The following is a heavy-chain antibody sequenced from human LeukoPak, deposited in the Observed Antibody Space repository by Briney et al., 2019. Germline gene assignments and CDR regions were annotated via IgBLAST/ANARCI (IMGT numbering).Heavy chain of an antibody. Sequence: SETLSLTRTVSRGSISSSNYYWGWTRQPRGKGLEWLGRILYSRRTYNQPSLKSQIPISVDTSKNQFSLKLNSVTDAHTARYYCARHNGDSCGYDHVPTVYYFDYGGQGTLVTVSS. CDR2: ILYSRRT. D-gene: IGHD3-22*01. V-gene: IGHV4-39*01. J-gene: IGHJ4*02. CDR1: RGSISSSNYY. CDR3: ARHNGDSCGYDHVPTVYYFDY.